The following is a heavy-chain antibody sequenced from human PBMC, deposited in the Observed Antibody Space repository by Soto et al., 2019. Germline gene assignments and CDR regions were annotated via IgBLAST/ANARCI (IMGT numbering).Heavy chain of an antibody. V-gene: IGHV3-48*03. CDR3: ARDSIFGVVVYGMDV. D-gene: IGHD3-3*01. J-gene: IGHJ6*02. CDR2: ISSSGSTI. Sequence: EVQLLESGGGLVQPGGSLRLSCAASGFTFSSYEMNWVRQAPGKGLEWVSYISSSGSTIYYADSVKGRFTISRDNAKNSLYLQMNSLRAEDTAVYYCARDSIFGVVVYGMDVWGQGTTVTVSS. CDR1: GFTFSSYE.